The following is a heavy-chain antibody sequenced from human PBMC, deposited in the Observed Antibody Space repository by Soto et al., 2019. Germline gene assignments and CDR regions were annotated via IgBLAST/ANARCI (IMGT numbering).Heavy chain of an antibody. CDR3: ARFRGSYYRYYYGMDV. Sequence: GESLKISCKGFGYSFGSYWIGWVRQTPGKGLEWMGIIYPGDSDTRYSPSFQGQVTISADKSISTAYLQWSSLKASDTAMYYCARFRGSYYRYYYGMDVWGQGTTVTVSS. V-gene: IGHV5-51*01. D-gene: IGHD1-26*01. CDR1: GYSFGSYW. J-gene: IGHJ6*02. CDR2: IYPGDSDT.